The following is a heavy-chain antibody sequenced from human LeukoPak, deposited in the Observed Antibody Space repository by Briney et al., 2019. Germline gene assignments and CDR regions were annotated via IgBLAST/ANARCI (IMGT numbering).Heavy chain of an antibody. CDR3: AKDHLGYYYDSSGYYSDY. J-gene: IGHJ4*02. V-gene: IGHV3-7*01. CDR2: IKQDGSDK. CDR1: GFTFSRCW. D-gene: IGHD3-22*01. Sequence: GGSLRLSCAASGFTFSRCWMSWVRQAPGKGLEWVADIKQDGSDKYYVDSVKGRFTISRDNAKNSLYLQMNSLRAEDTAVYYCAKDHLGYYYDSSGYYSDYWGQGTLVTVSS.